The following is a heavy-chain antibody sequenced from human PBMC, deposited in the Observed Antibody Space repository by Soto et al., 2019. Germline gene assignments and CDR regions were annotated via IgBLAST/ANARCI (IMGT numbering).Heavy chain of an antibody. V-gene: IGHV4-34*01. J-gene: IGHJ6*02. CDR2: INHSGST. D-gene: IGHD5-18*01. CDR1: GGSFSGYY. CDR3: ARSNVDTAMVDYYYYGMDV. Sequence: PSETLSLTCAVYGGSFSGYYWSWIRQPPGKGLEWIGEINHSGSTNYNPSLKSRVTISVDTSKNQFSLKLSPVTAADTAVYYCARSNVDTAMVDYYYYGMDVWGQGTTVTVSS.